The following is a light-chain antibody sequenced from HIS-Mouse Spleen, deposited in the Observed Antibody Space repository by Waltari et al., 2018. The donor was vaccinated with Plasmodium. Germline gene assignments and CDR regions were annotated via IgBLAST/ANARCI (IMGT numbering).Light chain of an antibody. Sequence: DIQMTQSPHSLSASVGDRVTITCQASQEISNYLNWYQQKPGKAPKLLIYDASNLETGVPSRFSGSGSGTDFTFTISSLQPEDIATYYCQQYDNLPPLFTFGPGTKVDIK. CDR2: DAS. V-gene: IGKV1-33*01. CDR1: QEISNY. J-gene: IGKJ3*01. CDR3: QQYDNLPPLFT.